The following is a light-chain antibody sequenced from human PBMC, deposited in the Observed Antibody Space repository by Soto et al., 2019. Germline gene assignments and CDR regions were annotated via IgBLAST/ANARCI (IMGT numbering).Light chain of an antibody. J-gene: IGKJ5*01. CDR1: QGVSRK. CDR2: GAS. V-gene: IGKV3-15*01. Sequence: DIVMTQSPATLSVAPGERVTFSCRASQGVSRKLAWYQHKPGQAPRLLISGASTGATGIPARFSGSGSGTDFTLTITSLEPEDFAVYFCHQRYNWPRVTFGQGTRLEIK. CDR3: HQRYNWPRVT.